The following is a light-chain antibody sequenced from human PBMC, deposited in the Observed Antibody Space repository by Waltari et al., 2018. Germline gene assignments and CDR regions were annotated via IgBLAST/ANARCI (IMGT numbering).Light chain of an antibody. V-gene: IGKV3-11*01. CDR1: QSVGNY. CDR2: DAS. Sequence: EIVLTQSPATLSLSPGERATLSCRASQSVGNYLAWYQQKPGQAPRLLIYDASNRATGIPARFSGSGSGTDFTLTISSLDPEDFAVYYCQQRSNWFTFGEGTKVEIK. J-gene: IGKJ4*01. CDR3: QQRSNWFT.